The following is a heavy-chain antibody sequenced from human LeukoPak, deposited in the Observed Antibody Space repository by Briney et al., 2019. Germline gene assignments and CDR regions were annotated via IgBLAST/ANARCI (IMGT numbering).Heavy chain of an antibody. CDR2: IYHSGST. CDR1: GYSISSGYY. D-gene: IGHD5-18*01. J-gene: IGHJ4*02. CDR3: ARKAALYCYGQCDY. V-gene: IGHV4-38-2*01. Sequence: PSETLSLICAVSGYSISSGYYWGWIRQPPGKGLEWIGSIYHSGSTYYNPSLKSRVTISVDTSKKQFSLKLTSVTAADTAVYYCARKAALYCYGQCDYWGQGTLVTVSS.